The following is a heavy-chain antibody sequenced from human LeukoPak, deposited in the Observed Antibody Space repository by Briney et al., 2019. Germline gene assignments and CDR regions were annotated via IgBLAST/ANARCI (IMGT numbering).Heavy chain of an antibody. CDR2: IYSGGST. Sequence: GGSLRLSCAASGFTVSSNYMSWVRQAPGKGLEWVSVIYSGGSTYYVDSVKGRFTISRDNSKNTLYLQMNSLRAEDTAVYYCAREGATAYFDYWGQGTLVTVSS. V-gene: IGHV3-53*01. CDR3: AREGATAYFDY. J-gene: IGHJ4*02. CDR1: GFTVSSNY. D-gene: IGHD1-26*01.